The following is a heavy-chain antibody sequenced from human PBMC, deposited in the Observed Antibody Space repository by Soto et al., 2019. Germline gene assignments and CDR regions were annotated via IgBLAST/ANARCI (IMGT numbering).Heavy chain of an antibody. J-gene: IGHJ4*02. CDR2: FDPEDGET. V-gene: IGHV1-24*01. CDR3: ARDRTGWVVAATDFDY. CDR1: GYTLTELS. Sequence: ASVKVSCKVSGYTLTELSMHWVRQAPGKGLEWMGGFDPEDGETIYAQKFQGRVTMTADESTSTAYMELSSLRSEDTAVYYCARDRTGWVVAATDFDYWGQGTLVTVSS. D-gene: IGHD2-15*01.